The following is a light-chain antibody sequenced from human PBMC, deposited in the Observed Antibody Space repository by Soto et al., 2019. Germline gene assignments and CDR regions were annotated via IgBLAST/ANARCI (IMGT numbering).Light chain of an antibody. CDR2: EVS. Sequence: QSVLTQAASVSGSPGQSITISCTGISSDVGGYEYVSWYQQHPGKAPKLLIYEVSNRPSGISNRFSGSKSGNTASLTISGLQAEDEADYYCSSYRSGSTWVFGGGTKLTVL. J-gene: IGLJ3*02. CDR1: SSDVGGYEY. CDR3: SSYRSGSTWV. V-gene: IGLV2-14*01.